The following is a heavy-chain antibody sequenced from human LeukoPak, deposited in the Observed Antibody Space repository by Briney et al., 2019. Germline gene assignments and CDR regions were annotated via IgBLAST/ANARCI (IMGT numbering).Heavy chain of an antibody. CDR1: GFTFSSYE. J-gene: IGHJ6*03. CDR3: ARQLGELEYYYYYMDV. D-gene: IGHD1-1*01. V-gene: IGHV3-48*03. Sequence: PGGSLRLSCAASGFTFSSYEMNWVRQAPGKGLEWVSYISSSGSTIYYADSVKGRFTISRDNAKNSLYLQMNSLRAEDTAVYYCARQLGELEYYYYYMDVWGKGTTVTVSS. CDR2: ISSSGSTI.